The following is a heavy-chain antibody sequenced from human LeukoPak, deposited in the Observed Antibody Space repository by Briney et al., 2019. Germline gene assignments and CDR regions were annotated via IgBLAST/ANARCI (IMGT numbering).Heavy chain of an antibody. J-gene: IGHJ6*02. CDR1: GGTFSSYA. V-gene: IGHV1-69*13. CDR3: ARATIRAAQIWSGYYSANYYYGMDV. D-gene: IGHD3-3*01. CDR2: IIPIFGTA. Sequence: ASVKVSCKASGGTFSSYAISWVRQAPGQGLEWMGGIIPIFGTANYAQKFQGRVTITADESTSTAYMELSSLRSEDTAVYYCARATIRAAQIWSGYYSANYYYGMDVWGQGTTVTVSS.